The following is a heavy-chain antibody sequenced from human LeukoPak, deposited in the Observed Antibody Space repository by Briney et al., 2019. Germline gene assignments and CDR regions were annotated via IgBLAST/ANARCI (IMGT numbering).Heavy chain of an antibody. J-gene: IGHJ4*02. CDR1: GYTFTSYG. CDR3: ARGMLVPAAANFDY. CDR2: MNPNSGST. D-gene: IGHD2-2*01. V-gene: IGHV1-18*01. Sequence: ASVKVSCKASGYTFTSYGISWVRQAPGQGLEWMGWMNPNSGSTGYAQKLQGRVTMTTDTSTSTAYMELRSLRSDDTAVYYCARGMLVPAAANFDYWGQGTLVTVSS.